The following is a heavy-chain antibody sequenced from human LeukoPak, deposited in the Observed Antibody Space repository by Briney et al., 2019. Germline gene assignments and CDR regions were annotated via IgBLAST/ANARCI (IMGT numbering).Heavy chain of an antibody. D-gene: IGHD3-16*01. CDR2: INTHNGGT. CDR1: GYTFTDFY. Sequence: GASVKVSCKPSGYTFTDFYIHWVRQAPGQGPEYMGRINTHNGGTVYALQFQGRLSMTRDTSISTAYMELQSLRSEDTAVYYCARDHDYEGLKGNYWGRGTMVTVSS. CDR3: ARDHDYEGLKGNY. V-gene: IGHV1-2*06. J-gene: IGHJ4*02.